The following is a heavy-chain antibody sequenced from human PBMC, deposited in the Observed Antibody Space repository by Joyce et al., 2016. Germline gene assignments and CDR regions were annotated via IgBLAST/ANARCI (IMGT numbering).Heavy chain of an antibody. Sequence: EVQLVDSGGVVVQPGGSLRLSCAASGFIFDDYTMFWVRQPPGKGLEWVSLITWDAGSIYYADSVKYRFTISRENSKTSLFLQINSLKTEDTALYYCAKDKYMRSSRESHFHHWGQGTPVIVSS. D-gene: IGHD6-6*01. J-gene: IGHJ1*01. V-gene: IGHV3-43*01. CDR3: AKDKYMRSSRESHFHH. CDR2: ITWDAGSI. CDR1: GFIFDDYT.